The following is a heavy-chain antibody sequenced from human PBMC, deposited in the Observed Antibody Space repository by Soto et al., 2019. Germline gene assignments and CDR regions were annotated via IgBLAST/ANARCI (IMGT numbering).Heavy chain of an antibody. CDR1: GGTFSSYA. Sequence: SVKVSCKASGGTFSSYAISWVRQAPGQGLEWMGGIIPIFGTANYAQKFQGRVTITEDKTTSTAYMELSSLRSEDTAVYYCASSKDIVLMVYAPRDYYYYGRDVWGQGTTVTVSS. CDR2: IIPIFGTA. J-gene: IGHJ6*02. V-gene: IGHV1-69*06. CDR3: ASSKDIVLMVYAPRDYYYYGRDV. D-gene: IGHD2-8*01.